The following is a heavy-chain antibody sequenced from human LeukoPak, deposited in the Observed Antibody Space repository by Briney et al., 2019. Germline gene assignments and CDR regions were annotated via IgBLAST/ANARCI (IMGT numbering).Heavy chain of an antibody. CDR1: GYTFTNYW. CDR3: AKSQLSGGMDV. CDR2: IYPGDSDT. D-gene: IGHD2-15*01. J-gene: IGHJ6*02. Sequence: GESLKISCKGSGYTFTNYWIGWVRQMPGKGLEFMGIIYPGDSDTRYSPSFQGQVTISVDKSISTAYLQWSSLKASDTAMYYCAKSQLSGGMDVWGQGTAVTVSS. V-gene: IGHV5-51*01.